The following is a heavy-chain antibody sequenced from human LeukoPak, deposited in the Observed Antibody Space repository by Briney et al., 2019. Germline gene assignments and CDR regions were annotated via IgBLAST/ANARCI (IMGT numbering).Heavy chain of an antibody. V-gene: IGHV3-30*02. D-gene: IGHD1-1*01. CDR3: TKDTTGPDDS. J-gene: IGHJ5*01. CDR1: GFPFNAYN. Sequence: GGSLRLSCAAPGFPFNAYNIHWIRQAPGRGLEWVSFIRNDETEIHYADFAKGRFTISRDNSKNTLYLQMNSLRAEDTAVYYCTKDTTGPDDSWGQGTLVTVSS. CDR2: IRNDETEI.